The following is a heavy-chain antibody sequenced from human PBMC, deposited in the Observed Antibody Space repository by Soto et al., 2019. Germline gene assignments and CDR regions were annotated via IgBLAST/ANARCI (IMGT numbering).Heavy chain of an antibody. D-gene: IGHD2-15*01. Sequence: GGSLRLSCAASGFTFSSYSMNWVRQAPGKGLEWVSSISSSSSYIYYADSVKGRFTISRDNTKNSLYLQMNSLRAEDTAVYYCARVGYCSGGSCYPEYYYYYGMDVWGQGTTVTVSS. J-gene: IGHJ6*02. CDR3: ARVGYCSGGSCYPEYYYYYGMDV. V-gene: IGHV3-21*01. CDR1: GFTFSSYS. CDR2: ISSSSSYI.